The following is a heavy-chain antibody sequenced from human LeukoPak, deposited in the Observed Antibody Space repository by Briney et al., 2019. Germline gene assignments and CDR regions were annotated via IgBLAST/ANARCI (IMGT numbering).Heavy chain of an antibody. J-gene: IGHJ4*02. CDR1: GFTFSDSG. CDR2: MRSKTQNYAT. V-gene: IGHV3-73*01. CDR3: AKVGFSEMEWLLYSDH. Sequence: GGSLRLSCAASGFTFSDSGMHWVRQAPGKGLEWVGRMRSKTQNYATAYAASVKGRFTISRDDSKNTAFLQMNSLRAEDTAVYYCAKVGFSEMEWLLYSDHWGQGTLVTVSS. D-gene: IGHD3-3*01.